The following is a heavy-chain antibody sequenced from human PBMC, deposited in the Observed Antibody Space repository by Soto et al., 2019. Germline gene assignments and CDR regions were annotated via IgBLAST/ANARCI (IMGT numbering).Heavy chain of an antibody. V-gene: IGHV3-30*18. D-gene: IGHD3-22*01. J-gene: IGHJ4*02. CDR1: GGTFVSYG. CDR3: AKDGYDSSGDLYYFDY. CDR2: ISYDGSNK. Sequence: SLRVSWGAAGGTFVSYGLHRVRKATGKGLEGVAVISYDGSNKYYADSVKGRFTISRDNSKNTLFLQMSSLRAEDTAIYYCAKDGYDSSGDLYYFDYWGQGTLVTVSS.